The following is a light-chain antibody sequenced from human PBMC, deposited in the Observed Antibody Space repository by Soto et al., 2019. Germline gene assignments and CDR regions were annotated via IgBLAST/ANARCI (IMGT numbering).Light chain of an antibody. CDR2: RAS. CDR1: QSVDTW. Sequence: DIQLTQAPSSLSASVGDRVTITCRASQSVDTWLAWYQQKPGKAPNLLISRASTLKSGVPSRFSGSGSGTEFTLTITSLHPDDFATYYCQQYSHYSRTFGQGTKVEI. J-gene: IGKJ1*01. V-gene: IGKV1-5*03. CDR3: QQYSHYSRT.